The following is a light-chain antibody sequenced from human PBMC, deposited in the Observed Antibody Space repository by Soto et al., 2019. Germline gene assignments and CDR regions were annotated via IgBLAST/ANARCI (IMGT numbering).Light chain of an antibody. CDR2: DVT. CDR1: SSDVGGYNF. CDR3: SSYAGSSNV. Sequence: QSALTQPRSVSGSPGQSVTISCTGTSSDVGGYNFVSWYQQYPGKVPKLIIYDVTQRPSGVPHRFSGSKSGNTASLTVSGLQAEDEADYYCSSYAGSSNVFGTGTKVTVL. V-gene: IGLV2-11*01. J-gene: IGLJ1*01.